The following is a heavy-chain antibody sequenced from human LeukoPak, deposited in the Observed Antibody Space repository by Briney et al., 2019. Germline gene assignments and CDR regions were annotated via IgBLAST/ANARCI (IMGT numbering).Heavy chain of an antibody. CDR1: GFTFSSYA. J-gene: IGHJ4*02. CDR2: ISYDGSNK. Sequence: PGGSLRLSCAASGFTFSSYAMHWVRQAPGKGLEWVAVISYDGSNKYYADSVKGRFTISRDNSKNTLYLQMNSLRAEDTAVYYCARQSSSWYSPNFDYWGQGTLVTVSS. CDR3: ARQSSSWYSPNFDY. D-gene: IGHD6-13*01. V-gene: IGHV3-30-3*01.